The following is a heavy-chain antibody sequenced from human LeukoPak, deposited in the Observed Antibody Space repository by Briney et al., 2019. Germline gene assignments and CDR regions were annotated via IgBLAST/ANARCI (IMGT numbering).Heavy chain of an antibody. V-gene: IGHV1-46*01. CDR1: GYTFTSYS. Sequence: ASVKVSCKASGYTFTSYSMHWVRQAPGQGLEWMGIINPSGGSTSYAQKFQGRVTMTRDMSTSTVYMELSSLRSEDTAVYYCARAYCTSTSCYSGWPWGQGTWSPSPQ. CDR3: ARAYCTSTSCYSGWP. J-gene: IGHJ5*02. CDR2: INPSGGST. D-gene: IGHD2-2*01.